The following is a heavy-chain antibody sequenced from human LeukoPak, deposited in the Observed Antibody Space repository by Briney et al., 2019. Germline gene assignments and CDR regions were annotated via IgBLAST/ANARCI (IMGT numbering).Heavy chain of an antibody. J-gene: IGHJ6*03. CDR1: WFTVTSNY. CDR2: IYSGGST. Sequence: GGSLRLSCVASWFTVTSNYKSWVRQAPGKGLEWVSVIYSGGSTYSADSVKGRFTISRDNSKNTLYLQMNSLRAEDTAVYYCASGSGSYRTPYYYMDVWGTGTTVTVSS. CDR3: ASGSGSYRTPYYYMDV. V-gene: IGHV3-53*01. D-gene: IGHD3-10*01.